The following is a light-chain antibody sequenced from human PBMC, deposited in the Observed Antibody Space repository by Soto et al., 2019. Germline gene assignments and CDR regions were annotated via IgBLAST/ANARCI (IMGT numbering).Light chain of an antibody. V-gene: IGLV2-11*01. CDR3: CSYAGTYTRV. Sequence: QSALTQPRSVSGSPGQSVTISCTGTSSDVGGYNYVSWYQQYPGKAPKLMIYDVTKRPSGVPDRFSGSKSDNTASLTISGLQAEDEADYYCCSYAGTYTRVFGGGTKLTVL. CDR2: DVT. J-gene: IGLJ3*02. CDR1: SSDVGGYNY.